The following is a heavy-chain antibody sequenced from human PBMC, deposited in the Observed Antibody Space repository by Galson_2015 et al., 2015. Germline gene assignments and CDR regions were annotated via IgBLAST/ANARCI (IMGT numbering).Heavy chain of an antibody. V-gene: IGHV3-23*01. D-gene: IGHD1-26*01. J-gene: IGHJ6*02. Sequence: SLRLSCAASGFTFSSYAMSWVRQAPGKGLEWVSAISGSGGSTYYADSVKGRFTISRDNSKNTLYLQMNSLRAEDTAVYYCAKDGRCEHQSTYYYYYGMDVWGQGTTVTVSS. CDR3: AKDGRCEHQSTYYYYYGMDV. CDR1: GFTFSSYA. CDR2: ISGSGGST.